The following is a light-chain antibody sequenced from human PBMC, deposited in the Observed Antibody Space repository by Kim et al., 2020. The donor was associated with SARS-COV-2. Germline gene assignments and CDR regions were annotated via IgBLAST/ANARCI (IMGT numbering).Light chain of an antibody. CDR3: QQLNSYSYT. CDR2: AAS. CDR1: QGISSY. J-gene: IGKJ2*01. V-gene: IGKV1-9*01. Sequence: YASVGDRDTITCRASQGISSYLAWYQQKPGKAPKLLIYAASTLQSGVPSRFSGSGSGTEFTLTISSLQPEDFATYYCQQLNSYSYTFGQETKLEI.